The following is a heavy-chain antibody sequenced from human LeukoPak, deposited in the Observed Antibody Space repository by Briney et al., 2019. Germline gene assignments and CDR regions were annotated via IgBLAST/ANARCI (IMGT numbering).Heavy chain of an antibody. D-gene: IGHD3-10*01. V-gene: IGHV4-34*01. CDR2: INHSGST. Sequence: SETLSLTCAVYGGSFSGYYWSWIRQPPGMGLEWIGEINHSGSTNYNPSLKSRVTISVDTSKNQFSLKLSSVTAADTAVYYCARDRVRGVIKSYYYGMDVWGQGTTVTVSS. J-gene: IGHJ6*02. CDR1: GGSFSGYY. CDR3: ARDRVRGVIKSYYYGMDV.